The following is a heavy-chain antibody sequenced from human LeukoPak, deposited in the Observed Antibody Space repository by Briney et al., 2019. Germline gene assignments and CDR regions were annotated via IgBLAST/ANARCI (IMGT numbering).Heavy chain of an antibody. CDR2: ISGSGGST. V-gene: IGHV3-23*01. CDR1: GFTFSSYA. CDR3: AKRADYYGSSGYTPFDY. Sequence: GGSLRLSCAASGFTFSSYAMSWVRQAPGKGLEWVSAISGSGGSTYYADSVKGRFTISRDNSKNTLYLQMNSLRAEDTAVYYCAKRADYYGSSGYTPFDYWGQGTLVTVSS. D-gene: IGHD3-22*01. J-gene: IGHJ4*02.